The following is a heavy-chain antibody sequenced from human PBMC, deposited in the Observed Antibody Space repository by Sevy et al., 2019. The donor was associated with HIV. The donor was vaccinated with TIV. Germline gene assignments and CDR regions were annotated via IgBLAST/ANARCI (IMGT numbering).Heavy chain of an antibody. CDR3: ARGMTYYYDSSGYLY. CDR2: ISAYNGNT. Sequence: ASVKVSCKASGYTFTSYGISWVRQAPGQGLEWMGWISAYNGNTNYAQTLQGRVTMTTDTSTSTAYMELRSLRSDDTAVYYCARGMTYYYDSSGYLYWGQGTLVTVSS. CDR1: GYTFTSYG. D-gene: IGHD3-22*01. J-gene: IGHJ4*02. V-gene: IGHV1-18*01.